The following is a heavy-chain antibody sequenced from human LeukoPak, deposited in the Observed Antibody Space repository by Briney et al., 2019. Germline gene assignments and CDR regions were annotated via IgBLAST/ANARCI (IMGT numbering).Heavy chain of an antibody. CDR1: GFTFSSYS. Sequence: GGSLRLPCAASGFTFSSYSMNWVRQAPGKGLEWVSSISSSSSYIYYADSVKGRFTISRDNAKNSLCLQMNSLRAEDTAVYYCASLPWLVRWVYYWGQGTLVTVSS. CDR2: ISSSSSYI. D-gene: IGHD6-19*01. CDR3: ASLPWLVRWVYY. V-gene: IGHV3-21*01. J-gene: IGHJ4*02.